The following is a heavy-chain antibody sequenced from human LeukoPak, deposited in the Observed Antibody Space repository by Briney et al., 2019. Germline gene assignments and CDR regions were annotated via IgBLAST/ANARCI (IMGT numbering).Heavy chain of an antibody. CDR1: GYTFTNYN. D-gene: IGHD4-17*01. CDR3: ARTLTTVTTFGY. CDR2: MNPNSGNT. Sequence: ASVKVSCKTSGYTFTNYNIDWVRQATGQGLEWMGWMNPNSGNTGYAQKFQGRVTMARNTSISTAYMELSRLRSDDTAVYYCARTLTTVTTFGYWGQGTLVTVSS. J-gene: IGHJ4*02. V-gene: IGHV1-8*01.